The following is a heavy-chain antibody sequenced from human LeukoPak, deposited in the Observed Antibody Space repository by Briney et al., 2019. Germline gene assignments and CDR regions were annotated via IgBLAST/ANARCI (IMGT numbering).Heavy chain of an antibody. CDR3: VKGSTYARPYYFHY. D-gene: IGHD2/OR15-2a*01. J-gene: IGHJ4*02. CDR2: ITDSGGDT. V-gene: IGHV3-23*01. Sequence: GGSLRLSCAASGFTFSSYAMSWVRQAPGRGLEWVSAITDSGGDTYHADSVKGRFTISRDNSKNTLYLQMNSLRVDDTSVYHCVKGSTYARPYYFHYWGQGTLVTVSS. CDR1: GFTFSSYA.